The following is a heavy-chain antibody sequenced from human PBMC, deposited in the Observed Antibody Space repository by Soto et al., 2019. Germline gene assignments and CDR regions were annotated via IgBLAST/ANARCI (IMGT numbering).Heavy chain of an antibody. Sequence: ASVNVSCKASGGTFSSYAISWVRQAPGQGLEWMGGIIPIFGTANYAQKFQGRVTITADESTSTAYMELSSLGSEDTAVYYCARAHPSLSYSSGWPKSFDPWGQGTLVTVSS. CDR3: ARAHPSLSYSSGWPKSFDP. CDR1: GGTFSSYA. D-gene: IGHD6-19*01. V-gene: IGHV1-69*13. J-gene: IGHJ5*02. CDR2: IIPIFGTA.